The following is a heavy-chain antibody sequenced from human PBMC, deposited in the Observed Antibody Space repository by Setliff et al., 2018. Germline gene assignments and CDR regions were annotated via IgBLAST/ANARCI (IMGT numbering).Heavy chain of an antibody. V-gene: IGHV4-61*02. J-gene: IGHJ6*02. D-gene: IGHD5-18*01. Sequence: KPSETLSLTCTVSGGSISSGHYYWNWIRQPAGKGLEWIGRIYPSGGTNYNPSLKSRVTISVDTSKNQFSLNLRSVTAADAAVYYCVRDRTAYSYGLDVWGQGTTVTVSS. CDR2: IYPSGGT. CDR3: VRDRTAYSYGLDV. CDR1: GGSISSGHYY.